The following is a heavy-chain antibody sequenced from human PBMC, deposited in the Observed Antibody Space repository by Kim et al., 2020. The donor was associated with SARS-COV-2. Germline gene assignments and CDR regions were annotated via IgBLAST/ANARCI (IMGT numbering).Heavy chain of an antibody. CDR2: GST. CDR3: AAGAPGH. Sequence: GSTNYNPSIRSRISMSVDTSKNQFSLKLSSVTAADTAVYYCAAGAPGHWGQGTLVTVSS. J-gene: IGHJ1*01. V-gene: IGHV4-34*01.